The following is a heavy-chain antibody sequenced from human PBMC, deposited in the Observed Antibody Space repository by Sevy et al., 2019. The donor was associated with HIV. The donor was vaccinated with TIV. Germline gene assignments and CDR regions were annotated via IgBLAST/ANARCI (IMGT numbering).Heavy chain of an antibody. CDR3: ATTKDYYENSGYPIDF. Sequence: ASVKVSCKVSGYILTEFSMHWVRQAHGKGLEWMGTLDPEDGEKIYAQKFQGRLTMTEDTSTDTAYMELSSLRSEDTAVYYCATTKDYYENSGYPIDFWGQGTLVTVSS. CDR2: LDPEDGEK. V-gene: IGHV1-24*01. D-gene: IGHD3-22*01. CDR1: GYILTEFS. J-gene: IGHJ4*02.